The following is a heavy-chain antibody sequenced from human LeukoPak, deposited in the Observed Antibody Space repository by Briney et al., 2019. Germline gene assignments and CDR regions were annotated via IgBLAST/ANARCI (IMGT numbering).Heavy chain of an antibody. V-gene: IGHV3-74*01. D-gene: IGHD1-26*01. J-gene: IGHJ4*02. CDR2: INSDGSTT. CDR1: GFTFSSYW. CDR3: ARAVGGSSDY. Sequence: GGSLRLSCAASGFTFSSYWMHWVRQAPGKGLVWVSRINSDGSTTTYADSVKGRFTISRDNAKNTLYLQMNSLRADDTAVYYCARAVGGSSDYWGQGTLVTVSS.